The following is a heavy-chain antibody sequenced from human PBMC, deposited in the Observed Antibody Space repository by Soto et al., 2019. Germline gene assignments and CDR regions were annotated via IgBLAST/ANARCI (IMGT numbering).Heavy chain of an antibody. J-gene: IGHJ4*02. D-gene: IGHD3-9*01. V-gene: IGHV3-7*03. CDR1: GFTFSSYW. Sequence: EVQLVESGGGLVQPGGSLRLSCAASGFTFSSYWMSWVRQAPGKGLEWVANIKQDGSEKYYVDSVKGRFTISRDNAKNSLYLQMNSLRAEDTAAYYCARRRILRYFDWLSLFDYWGQGTLVTVSS. CDR3: ARRRILRYFDWLSLFDY. CDR2: IKQDGSEK.